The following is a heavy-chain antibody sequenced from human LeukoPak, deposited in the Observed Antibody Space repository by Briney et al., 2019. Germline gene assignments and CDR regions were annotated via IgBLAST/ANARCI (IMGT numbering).Heavy chain of an antibody. D-gene: IGHD2-2*01. Sequence: SETLSLTCTVSGGSISGYYWSWIRQPPGKGLEWIGYIYYSGSTNYNPSLKSRVTISLDTSKNQFSLKLSSVTAADTAVYYCARVSGYCSNTSCRGVEYWGQGTLVTVSS. CDR2: IYYSGST. CDR1: GGSISGYY. J-gene: IGHJ4*02. V-gene: IGHV4-59*01. CDR3: ARVSGYCSNTSCRGVEY.